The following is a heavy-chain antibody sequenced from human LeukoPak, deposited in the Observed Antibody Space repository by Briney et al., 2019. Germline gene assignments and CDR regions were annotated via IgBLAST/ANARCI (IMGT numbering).Heavy chain of an antibody. V-gene: IGHV7-4-1*02. CDR2: IDTDTGNP. Sequence: ASVKVSCKPSGYTFRRYFMNWVRQAPGQGLVWMGNIDTDTGNPKYAPGFTGHFVFSLDTSVSTAYLQINSLRAEDTAVYYCARGTPTPGVDYWGQGTQVTVSS. CDR1: GYTFRRYF. CDR3: ARGTPTPGVDY. D-gene: IGHD1-1*01. J-gene: IGHJ4*02.